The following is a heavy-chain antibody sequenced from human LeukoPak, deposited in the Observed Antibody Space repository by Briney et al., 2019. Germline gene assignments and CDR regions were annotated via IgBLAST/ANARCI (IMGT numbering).Heavy chain of an antibody. CDR2: IRYDGSNK. Sequence: GGSLRLSCAASGFTFSSYGMHWVRQAPGKGLEWVAFIRYDGSNKYYADSVKGRFTISRDNSKNTLYLQMNRLRAEDTAVYYCAKDGGSHYYFDYWGQGTLVTVSS. D-gene: IGHD3-16*01. V-gene: IGHV3-30*02. CDR1: GFTFSSYG. J-gene: IGHJ4*02. CDR3: AKDGGSHYYFDY.